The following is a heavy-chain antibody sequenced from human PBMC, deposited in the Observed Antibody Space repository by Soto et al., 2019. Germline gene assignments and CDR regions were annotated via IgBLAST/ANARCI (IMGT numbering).Heavy chain of an antibody. Sequence: QVQLQESGPGLVKPSQTLSLTCTVSGGSISSGGYYWSWIRQHPGKGLEWIGYIYYSGSTYYNPSLKSRVTISVDTSKNQFSLKLSSVTAADTAVYYCARVGYYDSSGYPRDDYWGQGTLVTVSS. D-gene: IGHD3-22*01. J-gene: IGHJ4*02. CDR1: GGSISSGGYY. CDR2: IYYSGST. CDR3: ARVGYYDSSGYPRDDY. V-gene: IGHV4-31*03.